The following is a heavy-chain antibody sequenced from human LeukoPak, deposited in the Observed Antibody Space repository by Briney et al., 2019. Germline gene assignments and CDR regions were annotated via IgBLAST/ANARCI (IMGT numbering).Heavy chain of an antibody. J-gene: IGHJ5*02. D-gene: IGHD6-13*01. Sequence: GGALRLSRAAPGFTFSDYYMSWVRQAPGKGPGGGSYISSSGSTIYYADSVKGRFTISRDNAKNSLYLQMNSLRAEDTAVYYCARDEQLVENWFDPWGQGTLVTVSS. CDR2: ISSSGSTI. CDR1: GFTFSDYY. V-gene: IGHV3-11*01. CDR3: ARDEQLVENWFDP.